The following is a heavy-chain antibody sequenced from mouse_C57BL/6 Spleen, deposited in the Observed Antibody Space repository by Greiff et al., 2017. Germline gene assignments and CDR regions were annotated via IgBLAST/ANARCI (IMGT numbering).Heavy chain of an antibody. J-gene: IGHJ1*03. Sequence: DVHLVESEGGLVQPGSSMKLSCTASGFTFSDYYMAWVRQVPEKGLEWVASINYDGSSTYYLDSLKSRFIISRDNAKNILYLQMSSLKSEDTATYYCARRDYGSSWDWYFDVWGTGTTVTVSS. CDR3: ARRDYGSSWDWYFDV. D-gene: IGHD1-1*01. CDR2: INYDGSST. CDR1: GFTFSDYY. V-gene: IGHV5-16*02.